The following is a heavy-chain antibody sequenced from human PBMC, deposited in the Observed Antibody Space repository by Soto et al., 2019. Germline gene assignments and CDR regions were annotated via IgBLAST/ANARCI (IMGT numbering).Heavy chain of an antibody. Sequence: QVQLVESGGGVVQPGRSLRLSCAASGFTFSSYGMHWVRQAPGKGLEWVAVIWYDGSNKYYADSVKGRFTISRDNSKNPLYLQMSSLRAEDTAVYYCARGQLLWFGESFDYWGQGTLVTVSS. J-gene: IGHJ4*02. CDR1: GFTFSSYG. CDR2: IWYDGSNK. D-gene: IGHD3-10*01. CDR3: ARGQLLWFGESFDY. V-gene: IGHV3-33*01.